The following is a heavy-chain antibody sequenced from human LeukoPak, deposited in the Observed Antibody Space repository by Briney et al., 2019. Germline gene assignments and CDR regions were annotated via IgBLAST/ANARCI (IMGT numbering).Heavy chain of an antibody. Sequence: GGSLRLSCAASGFTFSSDAMSWVRQAPWKGLEWVSAISGSGGSTYYADSVKGRFTISRDNSKNTLYLQMNSLRAEDTAVYYCAKEMRVRYCSSTSCYGVDYWGQGTLVTVSS. D-gene: IGHD2-2*01. CDR1: GFTFSSDA. CDR2: ISGSGGST. V-gene: IGHV3-23*01. CDR3: AKEMRVRYCSSTSCYGVDY. J-gene: IGHJ4*02.